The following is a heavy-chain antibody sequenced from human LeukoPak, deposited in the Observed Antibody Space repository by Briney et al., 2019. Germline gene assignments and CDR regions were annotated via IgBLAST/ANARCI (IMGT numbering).Heavy chain of an antibody. V-gene: IGHV4-34*01. CDR2: INHSGST. J-gene: IGHJ4*02. CDR3: EGFEQQLGVGECYFDY. Sequence: LETLSLTCAVYGGSFSGYYWSWIRQPPGKGLEWIGEINHSGSTNYNPSLKSRVTISVDTSKNQFSLKLSSVTAADTAVYAREGFEQQLGVGECYFDYWGQETLVTVSS. CDR1: GGSFSGYY. D-gene: IGHD6-13*01.